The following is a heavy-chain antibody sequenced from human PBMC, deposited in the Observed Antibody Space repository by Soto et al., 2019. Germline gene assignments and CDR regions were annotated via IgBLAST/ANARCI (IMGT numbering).Heavy chain of an antibody. J-gene: IGHJ6*02. D-gene: IGHD3-3*01. CDR2: INPNSGGT. V-gene: IGHV1-2*04. CDR1: GYTFTGHY. CDR3: ARGYYDFWSGYPRTYGMDV. Sequence: ASVKVSCKASGYTFTGHYIHWVRQAPEQGPEWMGWINPNSGGTNYAQKFQGWVTMTRDTSISTAYMELSRLRSDDTAVYYCARGYYDFWSGYPRTYGMDVWGQGTTVTVSS.